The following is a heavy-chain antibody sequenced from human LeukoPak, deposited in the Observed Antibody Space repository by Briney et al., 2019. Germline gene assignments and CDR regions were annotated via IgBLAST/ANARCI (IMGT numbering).Heavy chain of an antibody. V-gene: IGHV1-69*13. CDR2: IIPIFGTA. CDR1: GGTFSSYA. Sequence: SVNVSCKASGGTFSSYAISWVRQAPGQGLEWMGGIIPIFGTANYAQKFQGRVTITADESTSTAYMELSSLRSEDTAVYYCAMAIYCSSTSCYSSFDYWGQGTLVTVSS. CDR3: AMAIYCSSTSCYSSFDY. D-gene: IGHD2-2*01. J-gene: IGHJ4*02.